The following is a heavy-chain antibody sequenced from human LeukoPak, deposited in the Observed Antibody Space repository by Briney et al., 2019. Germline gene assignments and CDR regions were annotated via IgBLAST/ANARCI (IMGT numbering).Heavy chain of an antibody. V-gene: IGHV3-7*01. CDR1: GFTFSRYW. J-gene: IGHJ4*02. CDR2: IKQDGSEK. D-gene: IGHD3-22*01. CDR3: ARLHYYDSRGYFNDDY. Sequence: GGSLRLSCAASGFTFSRYWMSWVRQAPGKGLEWVANIKQDGSEKDYVDSVKGRFTISRDNAKNSLYLQMNSLTAEDTAVYYCARLHYYDSRGYFNDDYWGQGTLVTVSS.